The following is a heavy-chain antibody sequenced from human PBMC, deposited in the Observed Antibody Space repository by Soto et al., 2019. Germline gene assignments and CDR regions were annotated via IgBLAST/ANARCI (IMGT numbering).Heavy chain of an antibody. CDR2: TYYNGNA. J-gene: IGHJ4*02. CDR1: GGSIDRSNYY. CDR3: ARHFVAVVIKGWGY. D-gene: IGHD3-22*01. Sequence: PSETLSLTCTVSGGSIDRSNYYWDWIRQPPGKGLEWIGTTYYNGNAYYNPSLQSRVTMSVDTSKNQFSLKLISVTAADTAVYYCARHFVAVVIKGWGYWGQGTLVT. V-gene: IGHV4-39*01.